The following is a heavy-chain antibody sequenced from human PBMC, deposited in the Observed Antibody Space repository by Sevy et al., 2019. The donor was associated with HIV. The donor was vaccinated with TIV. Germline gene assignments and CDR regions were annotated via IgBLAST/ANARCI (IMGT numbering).Heavy chain of an antibody. J-gene: IGHJ4*02. D-gene: IGHD2-15*01. CDR1: GFTFSSYW. CDR2: IKQDGSEK. Sequence: GESLKISCAASGFTFSSYWMSWVRQAPGKGLEWVANIKQDGSEKYYVDSVKGRFTISRDNAKNSLYLQMNSLRAEDTAVYYCAREGGGSWYYFDYWGQGTLVTVSS. V-gene: IGHV3-7*01. CDR3: AREGGGSWYYFDY.